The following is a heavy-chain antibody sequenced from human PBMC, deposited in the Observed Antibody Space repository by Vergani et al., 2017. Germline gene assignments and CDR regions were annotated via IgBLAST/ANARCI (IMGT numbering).Heavy chain of an antibody. CDR2: ISWNSGSI. Sequence: EVQLLESGGGLVQPGGSLRLSCAASGFTFSSYAMHWVRQAQGKGLEWVSGISWNSGSIGYADSVKGRFTISRDNAKNSLYLQMNSLRAEDTALYYCAKETIAAAGDVGAFDIWGQGTMVTVSS. J-gene: IGHJ3*02. CDR1: GFTFSSYA. D-gene: IGHD6-13*01. V-gene: IGHV3-9*01. CDR3: AKETIAAAGDVGAFDI.